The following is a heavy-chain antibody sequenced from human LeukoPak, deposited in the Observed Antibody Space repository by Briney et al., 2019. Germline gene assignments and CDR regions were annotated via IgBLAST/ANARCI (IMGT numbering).Heavy chain of an antibody. Sequence: PGGSLRLSCAASGFTFSSYSMNWVRQAPGKGLEWVSSISSSSSYIYYADSVKGRFTISRDNAKNSLYLQMNSLRAEDTAVYYCAREALGDDYGDYLGGVYYYYYMDVWGKGTTVTISS. J-gene: IGHJ6*03. D-gene: IGHD4-17*01. CDR3: AREALGDDYGDYLGGVYYYYYMDV. V-gene: IGHV3-21*01. CDR2: ISSSSSYI. CDR1: GFTFSSYS.